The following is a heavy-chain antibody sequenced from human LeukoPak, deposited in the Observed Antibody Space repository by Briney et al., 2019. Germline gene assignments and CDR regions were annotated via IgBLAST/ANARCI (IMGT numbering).Heavy chain of an antibody. Sequence: GSLRLSCAASGFTFINAWMSWVRQAPGKGLEWVGYIYHSGSTYYNPSLKSRVTISVDRSKNQFSLKLSSVTAADTAVYFAAAGTRGLFDPWGQGTLVTVSS. CDR1: GFTFINAW. J-gene: IGHJ5*02. CDR3: AAGTRGLFDP. V-gene: IGHV4-4*01. CDR2: IYHSGST. D-gene: IGHD6-13*01.